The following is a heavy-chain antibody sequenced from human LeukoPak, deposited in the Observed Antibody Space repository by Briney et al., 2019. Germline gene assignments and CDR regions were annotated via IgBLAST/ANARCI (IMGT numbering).Heavy chain of an antibody. CDR3: ARDSGTTGEVKFDP. CDR1: GDSIRNDLYY. J-gene: IGHJ5*02. Sequence: SETLSLTCTVSGDSIRNDLYYWGWIRQPPGKGLEWIGSIHYGGSTYYNPSLKSRITISADTSKNQFSLKLMSVTAADTAVYYCARDSGTTGEVKFDPWGQGTLVTVSS. D-gene: IGHD3-10*01. CDR2: IHYGGST. V-gene: IGHV4-39*07.